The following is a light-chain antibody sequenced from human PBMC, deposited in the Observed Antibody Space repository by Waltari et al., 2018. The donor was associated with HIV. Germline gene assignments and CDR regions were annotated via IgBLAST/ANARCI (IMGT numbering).Light chain of an antibody. CDR1: STDVGGYNY. J-gene: IGLJ2*01. V-gene: IGLV2-11*01. CDR2: DVN. CDR3: CSYAGDRVV. Sequence: QSALTQPRSVSGSPGQSFTISCTGTSTDVGGYNYVSWYQQHPGKAPKLMIYDVNKRPSGVPYRFSGSKSGNTASLTISGLQAEDDADYYCCSYAGDRVVFGGGTALTVL.